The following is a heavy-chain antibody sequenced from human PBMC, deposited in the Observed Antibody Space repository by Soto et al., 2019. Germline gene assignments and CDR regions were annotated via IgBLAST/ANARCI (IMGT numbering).Heavy chain of an antibody. J-gene: IGHJ4*02. V-gene: IGHV3-53*04. CDR3: ARHSEGVAGPFDF. CDR1: GFTVSSNY. CDR2: IYSGGST. Sequence: EVQLVESGGGLVQPGGSLRLSCAASGFTVSSNYMSWVRQAPGKGLEWVSVIYSGGSTYYADSVKGRFTISRHNSKNPLYLQMNSLRAEDAAVYYCARHSEGVAGPFDFRGQGTLVTVSS. D-gene: IGHD6-19*01.